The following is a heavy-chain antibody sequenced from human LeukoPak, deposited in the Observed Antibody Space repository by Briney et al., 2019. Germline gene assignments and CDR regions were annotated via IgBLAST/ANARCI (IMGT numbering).Heavy chain of an antibody. Sequence: GGSLRLSCAASGFTFSSYGMHWVRQAPGKGLEWVAVISYDGSNKYYADSVKGRFTISRDNSKNTLYLQMNSLRAEDTAVYYCARDARLYDYDFWSGYSHFDYWGQGTLVTVSS. CDR1: GFTFSSYG. CDR3: ARDARLYDYDFWSGYSHFDY. D-gene: IGHD3-3*01. J-gene: IGHJ4*02. CDR2: ISYDGSNK. V-gene: IGHV3-30*03.